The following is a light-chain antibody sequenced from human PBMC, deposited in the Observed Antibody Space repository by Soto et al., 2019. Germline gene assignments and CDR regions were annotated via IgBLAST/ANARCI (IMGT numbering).Light chain of an antibody. CDR2: QDS. V-gene: IGLV3-1*01. J-gene: IGLJ2*01. CDR1: KLGDKY. Sequence: SYELTQPPSVSVYQGQTASITCFGDKLGDKYTCWYQQKPGQSPVLVIYQDSKRPSGIPERFSCSNSGNTATLTISGTQAMDEADYYCLALDSSTRVVLGGGTKLTVL. CDR3: LALDSSTRVV.